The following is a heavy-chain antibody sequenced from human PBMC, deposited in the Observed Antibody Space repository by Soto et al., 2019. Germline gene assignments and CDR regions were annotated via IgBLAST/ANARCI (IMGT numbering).Heavy chain of an antibody. CDR3: TKSRRSVLIVYGFGGMDV. Sequence: EIQLLESGGGLAQRGGSLRLSCAASGFSVSDYAMSWVRQAPGKGLEWVSSISGSGDGTYYGDSVKGRFTLSRDTSQKTLYLQMNNLRGEDTAVYFCTKSRRSVLIVYGFGGMDVWGRGTTVTVSS. D-gene: IGHD2-8*01. CDR1: GFSVSDYA. CDR2: ISGSGDGT. V-gene: IGHV3-23*01. J-gene: IGHJ6*02.